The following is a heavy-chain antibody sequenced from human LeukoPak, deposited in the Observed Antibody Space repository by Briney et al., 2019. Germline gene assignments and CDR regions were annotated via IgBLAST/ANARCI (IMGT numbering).Heavy chain of an antibody. CDR3: ARENQHDYSNYQVGFDP. J-gene: IGHJ5*02. CDR1: GGSISSGDYY. D-gene: IGHD4-11*01. Sequence: KPSQTLSLTCTVSGGSISSGDYYWSWIRQPPGKGLEWIGYIYYSGSTYYNLSLKSRVTISVDTSKNQFSLKLSSVTAADTAVYYCARENQHDYSNYQVGFDPWGQGTLVTVSS. CDR2: IYYSGST. V-gene: IGHV4-30-4*08.